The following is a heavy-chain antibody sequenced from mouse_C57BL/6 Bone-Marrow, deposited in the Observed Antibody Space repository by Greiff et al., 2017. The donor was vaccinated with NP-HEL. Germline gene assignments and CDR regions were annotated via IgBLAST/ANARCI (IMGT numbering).Heavy chain of an antibody. Sequence: QVQLQQPGTELVKPGASVKLSCKASGYTFTSYWMHWVKQRPGQGLEWIGNINPSNGGTNYNEKFKSKATLTVDKSSSTAYMQLSSLTSEDSAVYDCERNDYDGGGCAYWGQGTLVTVSA. D-gene: IGHD2-4*01. CDR3: ERNDYDGGGCAY. CDR2: INPSNGGT. J-gene: IGHJ3*01. CDR1: GYTFTSYW. V-gene: IGHV1-53*01.